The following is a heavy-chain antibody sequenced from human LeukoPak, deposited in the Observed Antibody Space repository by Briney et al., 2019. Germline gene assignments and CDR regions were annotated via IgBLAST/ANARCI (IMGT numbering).Heavy chain of an antibody. D-gene: IGHD5-12*01. Sequence: WIRQPPGKGLEWIGSIYYSGSTYYNPSLKSRVTISVDTSKNQFSLKLSSVTAADTAVYYCAREGYSGYDWPFDYWGQGTLVTVSS. CDR2: IYYSGST. CDR3: AREGYSGYDWPFDY. J-gene: IGHJ4*02. V-gene: IGHV4-39*07.